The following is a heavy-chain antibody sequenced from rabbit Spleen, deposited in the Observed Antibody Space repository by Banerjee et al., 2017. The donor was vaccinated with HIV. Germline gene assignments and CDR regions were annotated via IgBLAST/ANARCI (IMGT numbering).Heavy chain of an antibody. CDR2: IYPDTSGST. Sequence: QEQLVESGGGLVQPEGSLTLTCTASGFSFSSSYYMCWVRQAPGKGLEWIACIYPDTSGSTYYATWAKGRFTMSRTSSTTVTLQMTSLTAADTATYFCARDLVAVIGWNFNLWGPGTLVTVS. CDR3: ARDLVAVIGWNFNL. D-gene: IGHD1-1*01. V-gene: IGHV1S45*01. CDR1: GFSFSSSYY. J-gene: IGHJ4*01.